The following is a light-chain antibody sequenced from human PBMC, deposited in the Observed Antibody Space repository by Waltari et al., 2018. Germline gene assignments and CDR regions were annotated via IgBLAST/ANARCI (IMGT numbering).Light chain of an antibody. CDR2: DVS. V-gene: IGLV2-14*03. CDR3: SSYTASRLYV. Sequence: QSALTQPASGSGSPGQSITISCTGTSSDVCGYNYVSWYQQYPGKAPKLVIHDVSSRPSGTSDRFSGSKSGNTASLIISGLQADDEADYYCSSYTASRLYVFGTGTKVTVL. J-gene: IGLJ1*01. CDR1: SSDVCGYNY.